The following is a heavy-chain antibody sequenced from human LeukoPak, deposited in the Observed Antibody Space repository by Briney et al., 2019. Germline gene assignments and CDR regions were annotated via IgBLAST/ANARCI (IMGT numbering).Heavy chain of an antibody. CDR2: ISGIGATT. CDR1: GFTFSRYA. J-gene: IGHJ4*02. D-gene: IGHD1-26*01. CDR3: AKATALSGGGTYFDY. Sequence: GGSLRPSCVAPGFTFSRYAMSWGPQAPGKGLEWGSGISGIGATTYYADSAKGPFTISRDSSKNTLYLQMKSLRAAETAVYYCAKATALSGGGTYFDYWGQGTLVTVSS. V-gene: IGHV3-23*01.